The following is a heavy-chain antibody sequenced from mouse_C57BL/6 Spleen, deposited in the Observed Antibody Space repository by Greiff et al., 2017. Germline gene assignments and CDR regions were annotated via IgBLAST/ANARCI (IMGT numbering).Heavy chain of an antibody. V-gene: IGHV1-69*01. CDR2: IDPSDSYT. CDR3: ARSSFITAYYFDY. CDR1: GYTFTSYW. J-gene: IGHJ2*01. D-gene: IGHD1-1*01. Sequence: QVQLQQPGAELVMPGASVKLSCKASGYTFTSYWMHWVKQRPGQGLEWIGEIDPSDSYTNYNQKFKGKSTLTVDKSSSTAYMQLSSLTSEDSAVYYCARSSFITAYYFDYWGQGTTLTVSS.